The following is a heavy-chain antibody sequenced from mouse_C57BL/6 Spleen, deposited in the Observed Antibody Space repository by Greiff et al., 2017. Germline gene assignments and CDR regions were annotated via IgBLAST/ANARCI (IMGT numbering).Heavy chain of an antibody. Sequence: VQLQQPGAELVKPGASVKLSCKASGYTFTSYWLHWVKQRPGQGLEWIGMIHPNSGSTNYNEKFKSKATLTLDKSSSTAYMQLSNLTSEDSAVYYCAREGMFYYGTLDYWGQGTTLTVSS. CDR1: GYTFTSYW. V-gene: IGHV1-64*01. D-gene: IGHD2-1*01. J-gene: IGHJ2*01. CDR2: IHPNSGST. CDR3: AREGMFYYGTLDY.